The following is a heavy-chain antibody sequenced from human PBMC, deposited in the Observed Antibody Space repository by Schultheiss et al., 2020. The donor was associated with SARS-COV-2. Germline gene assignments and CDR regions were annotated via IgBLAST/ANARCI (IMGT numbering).Heavy chain of an antibody. D-gene: IGHD3-22*01. CDR1: GGSISSSSYY. Sequence: SETLSLTCSVSGGSISSSSYYWSWIRQPPGKGLEWIGYIYYSGSTNYNPSLKSRVTISVDTSKNQFSLKLSSVTAADTAVYYCARGGDSSGPFDYWGQGTLVTVSS. V-gene: IGHV4-61*05. J-gene: IGHJ4*02. CDR2: IYYSGST. CDR3: ARGGDSSGPFDY.